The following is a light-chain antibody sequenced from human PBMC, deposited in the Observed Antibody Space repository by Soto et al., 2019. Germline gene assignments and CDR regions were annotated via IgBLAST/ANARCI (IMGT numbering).Light chain of an antibody. Sequence: NFMLTQPHSVSESPGKTVTISCTRNSGNIASNYVQWYQQRPGSAPTIVIYEDNQRPSGVPDRFSGSIDSSSNSASLTISGLKTEDEADYYCQSFDTTNPVFGGGTKVTVL. CDR2: EDN. J-gene: IGLJ3*02. V-gene: IGLV6-57*04. CDR3: QSFDTTNPV. CDR1: SGNIASNY.